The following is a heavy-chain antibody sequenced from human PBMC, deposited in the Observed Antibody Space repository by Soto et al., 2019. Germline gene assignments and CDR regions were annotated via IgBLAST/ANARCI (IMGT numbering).Heavy chain of an antibody. J-gene: IGHJ3*02. CDR2: TYYRSKWYY. CDR1: GDSVSSNHAT. CDR3: LDI. V-gene: IGHV6-1*01. D-gene: IGHD4-17*01. Sequence: PSQTLSLTCAISGDSVSSNHATWDWIRQSPSRGLEWLGRTYYRSKWYYDYALSVKSRITINPDTSNNQLSLQLNSVTPDYGGNSEALDIWGQGTLVTVSS.